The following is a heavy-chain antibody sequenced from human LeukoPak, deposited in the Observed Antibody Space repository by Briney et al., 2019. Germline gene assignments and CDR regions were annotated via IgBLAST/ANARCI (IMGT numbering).Heavy chain of an antibody. CDR1: GFTFNTYS. D-gene: IGHD3-3*01. CDR3: ARGEGDFWSTSEGLLLHNWCDS. CDR2: ISSSSNYI. Sequence: GGSLRLSGAASGFTFNTYSMNWVRQAPGKGLEWVSSISSSSNYIYYAESVKGRFTISRDNAKKSLYLQMNSLRAEDTAVYFCARGEGDFWSTSEGLLLHNWCDSWGQGTLVTVSS. V-gene: IGHV3-21*01. J-gene: IGHJ5*01.